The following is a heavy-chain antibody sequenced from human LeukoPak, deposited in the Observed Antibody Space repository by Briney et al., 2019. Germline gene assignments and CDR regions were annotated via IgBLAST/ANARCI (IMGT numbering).Heavy chain of an antibody. D-gene: IGHD3-22*01. Sequence: PGGSLRLSCVASGFTFNSHALSWVRQAPGKGLEWVSPITGSGGNTFYADSVKGRFTISRDTSENTLYLQMNSLRAEDTALYYCAKIPTYFYDSSDSYFWGQGTLVTVSS. CDR1: GFTFNSHA. J-gene: IGHJ4*02. V-gene: IGHV3-23*01. CDR2: ITGSGGNT. CDR3: AKIPTYFYDSSDSYF.